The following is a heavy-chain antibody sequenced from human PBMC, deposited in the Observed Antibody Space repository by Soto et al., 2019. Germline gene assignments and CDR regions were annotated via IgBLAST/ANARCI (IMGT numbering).Heavy chain of an antibody. V-gene: IGHV1-69*12. Sequence: QVQLVQSGAEVKKPGSSVTVSCKASGGTFSSYTISWVRQAPGQGLEWMGGIIPIFGTANYAQKFQGRVTITADESTSTDYMEWSSLRSEDTAVYYCARGNHRWLQLWYFDLWGRGTLVTVFS. CDR2: IIPIFGTA. J-gene: IGHJ2*01. CDR1: GGTFSSYT. CDR3: ARGNHRWLQLWYFDL. D-gene: IGHD5-12*01.